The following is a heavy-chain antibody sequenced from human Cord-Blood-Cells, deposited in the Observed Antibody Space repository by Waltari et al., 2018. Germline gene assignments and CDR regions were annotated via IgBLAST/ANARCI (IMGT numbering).Heavy chain of an antibody. CDR3: AKDYRRIAARLDY. CDR1: GFTFSSYA. Sequence: EVQLVESGGGLVQPWGYLRLSCAASGFTFSSYAMSWVRQAPGKGLEWVSDSSGSGGSTYYADYVKGRFTISRDNAKNTVYLQMNSLRAEDTAVYYCAKDYRRIAARLDYWGQGTLVIVSA. D-gene: IGHD6-6*01. V-gene: IGHV3-23*04. CDR2: SSGSGGST. J-gene: IGHJ4*02.